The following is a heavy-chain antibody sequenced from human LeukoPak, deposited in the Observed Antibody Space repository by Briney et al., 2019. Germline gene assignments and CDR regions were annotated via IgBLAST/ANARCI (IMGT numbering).Heavy chain of an antibody. Sequence: PSETLSLTYTVSGGSISSYYWSWIRQPPGKGLEWIGYIYYSGSTNYNPSLKSRVTISVDTSKNQFSLKLSSVTAADTAVYYCARAYYYDSSGYAFDIWGQGTMVTVSS. CDR1: GGSISSYY. CDR3: ARAYYYDSSGYAFDI. J-gene: IGHJ3*02. D-gene: IGHD3-22*01. V-gene: IGHV4-59*01. CDR2: IYYSGST.